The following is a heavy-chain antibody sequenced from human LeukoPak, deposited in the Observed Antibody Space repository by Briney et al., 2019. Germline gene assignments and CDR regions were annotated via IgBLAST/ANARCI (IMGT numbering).Heavy chain of an antibody. CDR3: ARDCSSTSCYNWFDP. J-gene: IGHJ5*02. Sequence: ASVKVSCKASGGTFSSYAISWVRQAPGQGLEWMGGIIPIFGTANYAQKFQGRVTITADESTSTAYMELSSLRSEDTAVYYCARDCSSTSCYNWFDPWGQGTLVTVSS. D-gene: IGHD2-2*01. CDR1: GGTFSSYA. CDR2: IIPIFGTA. V-gene: IGHV1-69*13.